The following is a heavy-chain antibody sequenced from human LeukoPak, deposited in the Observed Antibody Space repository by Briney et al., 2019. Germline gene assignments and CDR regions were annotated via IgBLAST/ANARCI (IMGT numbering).Heavy chain of an antibody. D-gene: IGHD3-10*01. J-gene: IGHJ5*02. CDR1: GGSFSGYY. V-gene: IGHV4-34*01. Sequence: SETLSLTCAVYGGSFSGYYWSWIRQPPGKGLEWIGEINHSGSTNYNPSLKSRVTISVDTSKNQFSLKLSSVTAADTAVYYCARGPVLWFEELFRWFDPWGQGTLVTVSS. CDR2: INHSGST. CDR3: ARGPVLWFEELFRWFDP.